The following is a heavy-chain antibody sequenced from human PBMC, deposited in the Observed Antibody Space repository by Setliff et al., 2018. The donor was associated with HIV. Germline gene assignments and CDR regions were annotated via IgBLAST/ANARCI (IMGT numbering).Heavy chain of an antibody. CDR3: ARVGSYWSTFDY. D-gene: IGHD1-26*01. CDR2: INTETGNP. V-gene: IGHV7-4-1*02. Sequence: ASVKVSCKGSGYRFMSYGFTWVRQAPGQGLEWMGWINTETGNPMYAQGFKGRFVFSLDTSVSTAYLQISTLKTEDTAIYYCARVGSYWSTFDYWGQGALVTVSS. J-gene: IGHJ4*02. CDR1: GYRFMSYG.